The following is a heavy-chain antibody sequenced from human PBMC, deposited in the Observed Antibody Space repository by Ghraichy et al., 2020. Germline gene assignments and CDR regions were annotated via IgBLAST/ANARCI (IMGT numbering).Heavy chain of an antibody. CDR2: INPNSGGT. V-gene: IGHV1-2*02. Sequence: ASVKVSCKASGYTFTGYYMHWVRQAPGQGLEWMGWINPNSGGTNYAQKFQGRVTMTRDTSISTAYMELSRLRSDDTAVYYCARPVVPAAKGWFDPWGQGTLVTVSS. J-gene: IGHJ5*02. CDR1: GYTFTGYY. D-gene: IGHD2-2*01. CDR3: ARPVVPAAKGWFDP.